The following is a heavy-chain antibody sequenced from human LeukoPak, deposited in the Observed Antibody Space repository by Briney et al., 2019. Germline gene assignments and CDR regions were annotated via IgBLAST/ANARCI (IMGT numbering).Heavy chain of an antibody. CDR3: ARVGVRDWFDP. J-gene: IGHJ5*02. Sequence: ASVKVSCKASGYAFTSYYMHWVRQAPGQGLEWMGIINPSGGSTSYAQKFQGRVTMTRDTSTSTVYMELSSLRSEDTAVYYCARVGVRDWFDPWGQGTLVTVSS. CDR1: GYAFTSYY. CDR2: INPSGGST. D-gene: IGHD2-8*01. V-gene: IGHV1-46*01.